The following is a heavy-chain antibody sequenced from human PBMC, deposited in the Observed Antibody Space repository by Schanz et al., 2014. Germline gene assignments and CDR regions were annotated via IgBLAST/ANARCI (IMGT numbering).Heavy chain of an antibody. J-gene: IGHJ6*02. CDR2: ISYDGRNK. Sequence: VQLVEAGGGLVKPGGSLRLSCAGSGFSFSGFGMHWVRQAPGKGLEWVAVISYDGRNKYFADSVKDRFTISRDNSKNTLFLQVNSLRAEDTAVYYCAKDHFGHYDSSGCSDCYYYGMDVWGQGTTVTVSS. V-gene: IGHV3-30*18. CDR1: GFSFSGFG. D-gene: IGHD3-22*01. CDR3: AKDHFGHYDSSGCSDCYYYGMDV.